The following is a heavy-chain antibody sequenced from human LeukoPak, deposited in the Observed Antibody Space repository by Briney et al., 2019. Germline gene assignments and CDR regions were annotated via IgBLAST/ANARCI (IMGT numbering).Heavy chain of an antibody. J-gene: IGHJ6*03. D-gene: IGHD2-2*01. CDR2: FDPEDGET. CDR1: GYTLTELS. V-gene: IGHV1-24*01. CDR3: ATDRPGSTPRDYYYMGV. Sequence: GASVKVSCKVSGYTLTELSMHWVRQAPGKGLEWMGGFDPEDGETIYAQKFQGRVTMTEDTSTDTAYMELSSLRSEDTAVYYCATDRPGSTPRDYYYMGVWGKGTTVTVSS.